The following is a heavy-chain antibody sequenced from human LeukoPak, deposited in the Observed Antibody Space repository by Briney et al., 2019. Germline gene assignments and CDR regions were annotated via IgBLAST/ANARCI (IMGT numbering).Heavy chain of an antibody. V-gene: IGHV4-59*08. CDR2: IHNSGRT. CDR1: GGSVSSYY. D-gene: IGHD1-14*01. CDR3: ARHGTISSESYFDY. J-gene: IGHJ4*02. Sequence: SETLSLTCSVSGGSVSSYYWSWLPQSPGKGLEWLGYIHNSGRTNYNPSLKSRVTGFVDTSKNQVALRLSSVTAADTAVYYCARHGTISSESYFDYWGQGALVTVSS.